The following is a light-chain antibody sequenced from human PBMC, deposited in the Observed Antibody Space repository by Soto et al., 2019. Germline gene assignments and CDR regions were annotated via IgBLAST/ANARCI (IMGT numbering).Light chain of an antibody. CDR3: QQSYSTPIT. V-gene: IGKV1-39*01. CDR2: AAS. J-gene: IGKJ5*01. Sequence: DIQMTQSPSSLSASVGDRVTITCRAGQSISTYLNWYQQKPGKAPKLLIYAASSLQSGVPSRFSGSGSATDFTLTISSLQPEDFATYYCQQSYSTPITFGQGTRLEIK. CDR1: QSISTY.